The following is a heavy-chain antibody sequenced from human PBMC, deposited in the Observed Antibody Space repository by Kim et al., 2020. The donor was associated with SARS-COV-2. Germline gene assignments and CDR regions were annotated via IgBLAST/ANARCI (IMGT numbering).Heavy chain of an antibody. D-gene: IGHD2-15*01. CDR3: TADLPGGSPGTDY. V-gene: IGHV3-15*01. Sequence: EYAAPVKGTFTISRDDSKNTLYLQMDSLKTEDTAVYYCTADLPGGSPGTDYWGQGTLVTVSS. J-gene: IGHJ4*02.